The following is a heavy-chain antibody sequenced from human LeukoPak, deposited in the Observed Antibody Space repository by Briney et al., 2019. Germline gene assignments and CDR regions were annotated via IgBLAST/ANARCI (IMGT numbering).Heavy chain of an antibody. CDR2: ISATGGNR. CDR1: GFTFNSYS. D-gene: IGHD2-8*01. J-gene: IGHJ3*02. CDR3: AKRRTDGHESFDI. Sequence: GGSLRLSCVDSGFTFNSYSMNWVRQAPREGLEGVSVISATGGNRFYTDSVKGRFTISRDNSKNTLFLQMDSVRAADTAVYYCAKRRTDGHESFDIWGQGTMVTVSS. V-gene: IGHV3-23*01.